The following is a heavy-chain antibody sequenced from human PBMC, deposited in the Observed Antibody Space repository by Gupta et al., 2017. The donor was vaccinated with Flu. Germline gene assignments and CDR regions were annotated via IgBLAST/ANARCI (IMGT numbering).Heavy chain of an antibody. V-gene: IGHV3-9*01. CDR3: AKVSGGGFFFYSFDY. D-gene: IGHD2-15*01. Sequence: QAPGEGLEWVSGINWKSGSIGYADSVKGRFTISRDSAKNSLYLQMNGLRPEDTAFYYCAKVSGGGFFFYSFDYWGQGTLVTVSS. J-gene: IGHJ4*02. CDR2: INWKSGSI.